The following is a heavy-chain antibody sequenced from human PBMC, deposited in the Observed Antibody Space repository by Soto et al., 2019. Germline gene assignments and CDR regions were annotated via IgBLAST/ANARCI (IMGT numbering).Heavy chain of an antibody. Sequence: QVQLVQSGAEVKKPGASVKVSCKASGYTFTSYAMHWVRQAPGQRLEWMGWINAGNGNTKYSQKFQARVTITRDTSASTAYMELSSLRSEDTAVDYCARDLGVGAASDYWGQGTLVTVSS. CDR1: GYTFTSYA. J-gene: IGHJ4*02. CDR2: INAGNGNT. CDR3: ARDLGVGAASDY. V-gene: IGHV1-3*01. D-gene: IGHD1-26*01.